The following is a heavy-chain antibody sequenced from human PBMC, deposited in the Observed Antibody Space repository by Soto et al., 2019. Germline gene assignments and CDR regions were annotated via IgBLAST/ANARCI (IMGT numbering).Heavy chain of an antibody. J-gene: IGHJ4*02. CDR2: ISGRGTES. D-gene: IGHD5-18*01. CDR3: AKDGGVYSYEL. Sequence: EVQLLESGGGLVQPGGSLRLSCAASGFTFSNYAMHWVRQAPGKGLEWVSSISGRGTESYYADSVKGRFTISRDNSRSTRSVQMNSLRAEDTAVYYCAKDGGVYSYELWGQGTLVTVSS. CDR1: GFTFSNYA. V-gene: IGHV3-23*01.